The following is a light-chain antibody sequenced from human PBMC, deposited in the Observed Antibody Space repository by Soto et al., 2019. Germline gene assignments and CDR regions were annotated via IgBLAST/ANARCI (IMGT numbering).Light chain of an antibody. CDR3: QHYSSSPTT. J-gene: IGKJ1*01. Sequence: TPPPGSLSLSPAERATLSCSASHSVSSSYLAWYQQRPGQAPRLLIYDASSRATGIPDRFSGSGSGTDFTLTISRLEPEDFAVYYCQHYSSSPTTFGHGTKVDIK. V-gene: IGKV3-20*01. CDR1: HSVSSSY. CDR2: DAS.